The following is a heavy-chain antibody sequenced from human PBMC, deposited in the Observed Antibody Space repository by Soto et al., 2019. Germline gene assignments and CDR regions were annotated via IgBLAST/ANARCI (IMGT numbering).Heavy chain of an antibody. CDR1: GGTFSSYT. CDR2: IIPILGIA. V-gene: IGHV1-69*02. J-gene: IGHJ6*03. CDR3: ARMVTLLHYMDV. Sequence: QVQLVQSGAEVKKPGSSVKVSCKASGGTFSSYTISWVRQAPGQVLEWMGRIIPILGIANDAQKFHGRVTITADKSTSTAYTELSSLRSEDTAVYYCARMVTLLHYMDVGGKGTTVTVCS. D-gene: IGHD2-21*02.